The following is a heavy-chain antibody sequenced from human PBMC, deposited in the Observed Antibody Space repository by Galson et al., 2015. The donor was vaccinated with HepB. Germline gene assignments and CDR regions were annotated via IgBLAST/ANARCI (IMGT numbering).Heavy chain of an antibody. CDR1: GFSFSTYG. D-gene: IGHD6-13*01. CDR2: ISGSGDRT. CDR3: AKCFLTGAGAEDT. V-gene: IGHV3-23*01. Sequence: SLRLSCAASGFSFSTYGMSWVRQPPGEGLEWVSAISGSGDRTYYADSVKGRFTISRDNTKNTLYLQVNNLRLEDTAIYYCAKCFLTGAGAEDTWGQGTLVTVSS. J-gene: IGHJ5*02.